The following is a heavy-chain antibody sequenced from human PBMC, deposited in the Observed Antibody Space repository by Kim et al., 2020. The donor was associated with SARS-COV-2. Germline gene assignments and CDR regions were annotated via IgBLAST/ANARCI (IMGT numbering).Heavy chain of an antibody. J-gene: IGHJ5*02. CDR3: ARPRGYSMGADWFDP. Sequence: SETLSPTCAVYGGSFSGYYWSWIRQPPGKGLEWIGEINHSGSTNYNPSLKSRVTISVDTSKNQFSLKLSSVTAADTAVYYCARPRGYSMGADWFDPWGQGTLVTVSS. D-gene: IGHD4-4*01. V-gene: IGHV4-34*01. CDR1: GGSFSGYY. CDR2: INHSGST.